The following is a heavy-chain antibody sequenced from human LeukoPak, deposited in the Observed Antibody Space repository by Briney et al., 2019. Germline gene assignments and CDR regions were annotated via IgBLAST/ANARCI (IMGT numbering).Heavy chain of an antibody. Sequence: PGGSLRLSCAASGFTFSSYEMNWVRQAPGKGLEWVSYISSSGSTIYYADSVKGRFTISRDNAKNSLYLQMNSLRAEDTAVYYCARDRGYSSSWLYFDYLGHGTLVTVSS. J-gene: IGHJ4*01. CDR2: ISSSGSTI. V-gene: IGHV3-48*03. CDR1: GFTFSSYE. D-gene: IGHD6-13*01. CDR3: ARDRGYSSSWLYFDY.